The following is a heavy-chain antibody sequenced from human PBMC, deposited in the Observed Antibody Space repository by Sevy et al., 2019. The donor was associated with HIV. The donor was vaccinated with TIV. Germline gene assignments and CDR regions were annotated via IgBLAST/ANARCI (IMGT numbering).Heavy chain of an antibody. CDR2: IYYSGST. CDR3: ARERPEHAFDY. CDR1: GGSISSYY. V-gene: IGHV4-59*01. D-gene: IGHD6-25*01. Sequence: SETLSLTCTVSGGSISSYYWSWIRQPPGKGLEWIGYIYYSGSTNYNPSLQSRVTISVDTSKNQFSLKLSSVTAADTAVYYCARERPEHAFDYWGQGTLVTVSS. J-gene: IGHJ4*02.